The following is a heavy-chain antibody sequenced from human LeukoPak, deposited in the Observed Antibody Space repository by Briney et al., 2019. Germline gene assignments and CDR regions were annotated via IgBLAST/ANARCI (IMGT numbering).Heavy chain of an antibody. CDR2: IYHSGST. V-gene: IGHV4-31*03. CDR1: GGSISSGGYY. D-gene: IGHD2-15*01. Sequence: SQTLSLTCSVSGGSISSGGYYWNWIRQHPGKGLEWIGYIYHSGSTNYNPSLKSRVTISVDTSKNQFSLKLSSVTAADTAVYYCARENCSGGSCHRSKSLYYFDYWGQGTLVTVSS. CDR3: ARENCSGGSCHRSKSLYYFDY. J-gene: IGHJ4*02.